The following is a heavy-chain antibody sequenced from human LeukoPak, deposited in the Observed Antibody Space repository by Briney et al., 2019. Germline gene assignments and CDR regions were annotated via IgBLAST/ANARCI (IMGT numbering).Heavy chain of an antibody. CDR2: ISYDGSNK. J-gene: IGHJ4*02. V-gene: IGHV3-30*18. CDR1: GFTFSSYG. D-gene: IGHD6-19*01. Sequence: GRSLRLSCAASGFTFSSYGMHWVRQAPGKGLEWVAVISYDGSNKYYADSVKGRFTISRDSSKNTLFLQMNSLRADDTAVYYCAKDSYSSAWHYFDSWGQGALVTVSS. CDR3: AKDSYSSAWHYFDS.